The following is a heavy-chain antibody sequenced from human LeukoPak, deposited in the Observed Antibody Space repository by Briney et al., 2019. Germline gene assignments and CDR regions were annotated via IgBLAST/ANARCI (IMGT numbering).Heavy chain of an antibody. CDR2: VTSSGGSV. V-gene: IGHV3-48*02. CDR1: GFTFSSFS. J-gene: IGHJ4*02. CDR3: ARDLGWAFDY. Sequence: PGGSLRLSCAASGFTFSSFSMNWVRQAPGQGLEWVSYVTSSGGSVSYADSVKGRFTISRDNAKNSLYLQMNSLRDEDTAVYYCARDLGWAFDYWGQGTLVTVSS. D-gene: IGHD2-2*03.